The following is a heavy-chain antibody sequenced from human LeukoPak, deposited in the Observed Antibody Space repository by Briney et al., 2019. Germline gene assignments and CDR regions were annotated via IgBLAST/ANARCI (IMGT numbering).Heavy chain of an antibody. CDR1: QFNFNKFG. J-gene: IGHJ4*02. V-gene: IGHV3-23*01. Sequence: GGSLRLSCATSQFNFNKFGLTWVRQAPGKGLEWVSSITGNGVGTQYADSVQGRFVISRDNSKNTLYLQMNSLRVEDTAVYYCARFASDFDYVWGSYPSHFDYWGQGTLVTVSS. CDR3: ARFASDFDYVWGSYPSHFDY. CDR2: ITGNGVGT. D-gene: IGHD3-16*01.